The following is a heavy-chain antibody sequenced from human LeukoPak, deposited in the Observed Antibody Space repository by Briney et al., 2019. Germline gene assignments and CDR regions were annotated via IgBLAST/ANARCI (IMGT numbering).Heavy chain of an antibody. J-gene: IGHJ4*02. CDR3: ASRWVPK. CDR2: IKEDGSEK. D-gene: IGHD1-26*01. CDR1: GFTFNTFW. V-gene: IGHV3-7*03. Sequence: GGSLRLSCVASGFTFNTFWMSWVRQAPGKGLERVANIKEDGSEKYFVDSVKGRFTISRDNAKNSLYLQMNSLRVEDTAVYYWASRWVPKWGQEPLVTVSS.